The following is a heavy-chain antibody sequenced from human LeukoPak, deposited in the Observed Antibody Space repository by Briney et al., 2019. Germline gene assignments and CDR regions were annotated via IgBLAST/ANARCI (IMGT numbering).Heavy chain of an antibody. CDR2: IKQEGSEK. J-gene: IGHJ4*02. V-gene: IGHV3-7*01. CDR3: ARGSIGGIAVAGTQVY. D-gene: IGHD6-19*01. CDR1: GFTFSSYW. Sequence: PGGSLRLSCAASGFTFSSYWMSWVRQAPGKGLEWVANIKQEGSEKYYVDSVKGRFTISRDNAKNSLYLQMNSLRAEDTAVYYCARGSIGGIAVAGTQVYWGQGTLVTVSS.